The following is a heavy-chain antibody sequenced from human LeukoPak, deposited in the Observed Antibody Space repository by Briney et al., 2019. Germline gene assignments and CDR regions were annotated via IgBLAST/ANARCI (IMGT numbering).Heavy chain of an antibody. CDR3: AGYYCSSGTCRKYLDY. CDR2: ISAAGGIT. Sequence: GGSLRLSCAASGITFSGFGMSWVRQAPGKGLEWVSTISAAGGITYYADSVKGRFTISRDNSKNTLFLQMSSLRAEDTAVYYCAGYYCSSGTCRKYLDYWGQGTLVTVSS. D-gene: IGHD2-15*01. J-gene: IGHJ4*02. CDR1: GITFSGFG. V-gene: IGHV3-23*01.